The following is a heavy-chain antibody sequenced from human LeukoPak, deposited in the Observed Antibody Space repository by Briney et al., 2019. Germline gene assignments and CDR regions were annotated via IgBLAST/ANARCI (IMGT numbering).Heavy chain of an antibody. J-gene: IGHJ4*02. V-gene: IGHV3-7*01. Sequence: GGSLRLSCAVSGFNFNTYWMTWVRQAPGKGLEWVAHISPDGSYGNSLDAGQGRSSVSRDNAMNSLYLQMNNLRVEDTAVYYCARQGAGVAEALPRHYIDFWGQGTLVTVSS. CDR2: ISPDGSYG. D-gene: IGHD6-13*01. CDR3: ARQGAGVAEALPRHYIDF. CDR1: GFNFNTYW.